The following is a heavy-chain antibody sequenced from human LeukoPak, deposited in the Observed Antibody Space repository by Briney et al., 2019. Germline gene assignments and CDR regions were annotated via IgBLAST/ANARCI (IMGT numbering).Heavy chain of an antibody. V-gene: IGHV4-61*02. J-gene: IGHJ5*02. CDR2: IYTSGST. CDR3: ARQGNNWFDP. D-gene: IGHD3-10*01. CDR1: GGSISSGSYY. Sequence: SETLSLTCTVSGGSISSGSYYWSWIRQPAGKGLEWIGRIYTSGSTYYNPSLKSRVTISVDTSKNQFSLKLSSVTAADTAVYYCARQGNNWFDPWGQGTLVTVSS.